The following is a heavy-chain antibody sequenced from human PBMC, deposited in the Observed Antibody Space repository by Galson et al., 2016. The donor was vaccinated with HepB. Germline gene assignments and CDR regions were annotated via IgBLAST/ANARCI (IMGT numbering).Heavy chain of an antibody. CDR3: AKSGERATIGRVDDY. CDR1: GFTFRSSV. J-gene: IGHJ4*02. Sequence: SLRLSCAASGFTFRSSVMRWVRQAPGEGLEWVSSISGSGGSTYYADSVKGRFTISRDNSKSTLYLQMTSLTVEDTAIYYCAKSGERATIGRVDDYWGQGALVTVSS. V-gene: IGHV3-23*01. D-gene: IGHD5-24*01. CDR2: ISGSGGST.